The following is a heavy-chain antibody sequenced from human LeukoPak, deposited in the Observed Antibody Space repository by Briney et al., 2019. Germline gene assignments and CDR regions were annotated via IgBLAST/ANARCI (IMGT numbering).Heavy chain of an antibody. V-gene: IGHV1-2*02. CDR1: GYTFTGYY. CDR2: INPNSGGT. J-gene: IGHJ4*02. D-gene: IGHD2-2*02. CDR3: ARGGTEYQLLYIRGVDY. Sequence: GASVKVSCKASGYTFTGYYMHWVRQAPGQGLEWMGWINPNSGGTNYAQKFQGRVTMTRDTSISTAYMELSRLRSDDTAVYYCARGGTEYQLLYIRGVDYWGQGTLVTVSS.